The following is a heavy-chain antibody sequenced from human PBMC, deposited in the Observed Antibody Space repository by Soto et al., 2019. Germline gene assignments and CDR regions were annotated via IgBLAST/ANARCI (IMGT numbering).Heavy chain of an antibody. J-gene: IGHJ5*02. Sequence: SVKVSCKASGFTFTSSAVQWVRQARGQRLEWIGWIVVGRGNTNYAQKFQERVTITRDMSTSTAYMELSSLRSEDPAVYYCAAVRLRGYSYGQGPWGQGTLVTVSS. CDR2: IVVGRGNT. V-gene: IGHV1-58*01. CDR1: GFTFTSSA. CDR3: AAVRLRGYSYGQGP. D-gene: IGHD5-18*01.